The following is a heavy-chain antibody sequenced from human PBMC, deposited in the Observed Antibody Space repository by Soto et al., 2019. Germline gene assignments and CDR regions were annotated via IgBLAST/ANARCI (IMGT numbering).Heavy chain of an antibody. J-gene: IGHJ4*02. CDR2: ISGSGDTT. Sequence: GGSLRLSCAASGFTVSSNYAMTWVRQAPGRGLEWVSSISGSGDTTYYADSVKGRFTISRDNSKNTLYLQMNSLRAEDTAVYYCAKVKTWTCLDHWGQGTLVTVS. CDR3: AKVKTWTCLDH. CDR1: GFTVSSNYA. V-gene: IGHV3-23*01. D-gene: IGHD5-12*01.